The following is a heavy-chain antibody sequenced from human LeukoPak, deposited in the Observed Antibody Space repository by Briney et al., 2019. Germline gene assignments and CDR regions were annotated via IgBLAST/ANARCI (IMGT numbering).Heavy chain of an antibody. Sequence: GGSLRLSCAASGFTFSSYSMNWVRQAPGKGLEWVSSISSSSSYIYYADSVKGRFTISRDNAKNSLYLQMNSLRAEDTAVYYCARDRDMITFGGVIAPPDSWGQGTPVTVSS. CDR1: GFTFSSYS. CDR2: ISSSSSYI. J-gene: IGHJ5*01. D-gene: IGHD3-16*02. CDR3: ARDRDMITFGGVIAPPDS. V-gene: IGHV3-21*01.